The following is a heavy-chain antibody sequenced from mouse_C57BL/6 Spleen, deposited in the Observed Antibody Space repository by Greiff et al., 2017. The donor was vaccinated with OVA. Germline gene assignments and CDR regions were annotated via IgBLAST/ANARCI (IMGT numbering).Heavy chain of an antibody. D-gene: IGHD2-1*01. CDR3: ARDLPFDY. V-gene: IGHV5-17*01. CDR1: GFTFSDYG. Sequence: EVQVVESGGGLVKPGGSLKLSCAASGFTFSDYGMHWVRQAPEKGLEWVAYISSGSSTIYYADTVKGRFTISREHAKNTLFLQMTSLRSEDTAMYYCARDLPFDYWGQGTTLTVSS. CDR2: ISSGSSTI. J-gene: IGHJ2*01.